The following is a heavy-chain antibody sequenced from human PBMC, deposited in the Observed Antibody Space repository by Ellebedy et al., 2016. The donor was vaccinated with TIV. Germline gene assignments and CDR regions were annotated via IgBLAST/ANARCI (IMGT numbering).Heavy chain of an antibody. CDR1: GFTFSTYP. Sequence: GGSLRLSXAASGFTFSTYPMHWVLQAPGKGLEWVANINQDGSEIHYVDSVKGRFTISRDNAENSLYLQMNSLRAEDTAVYYCARAIGSGSSYWGQGTLVTVSS. CDR2: INQDGSEI. CDR3: ARAIGSGSSY. V-gene: IGHV3-7*01. D-gene: IGHD5-12*01. J-gene: IGHJ4*02.